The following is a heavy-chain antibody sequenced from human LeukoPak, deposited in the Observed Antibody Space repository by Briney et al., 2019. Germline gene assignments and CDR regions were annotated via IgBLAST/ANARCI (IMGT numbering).Heavy chain of an antibody. D-gene: IGHD3-16*02. J-gene: IGHJ4*02. CDR2: IKQDGGEE. CDR1: GFIFSNHW. CDR3: ARGRYFSY. Sequence: GGSLRLSCTASGFIFSNHWMSWVRQAPGKGLEWVANIKQDGGEEHYVDSVKGRFTISRDNAKNSLYLQMDSLRAEDTAVYYCARGRYFSYWGQGALVIVSS. V-gene: IGHV3-7*01.